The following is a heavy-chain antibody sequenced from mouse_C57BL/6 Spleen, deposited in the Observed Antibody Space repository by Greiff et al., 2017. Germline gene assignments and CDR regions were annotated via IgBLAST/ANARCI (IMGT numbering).Heavy chain of an antibody. D-gene: IGHD1-1*01. CDR1: GFTFSDYY. J-gene: IGHJ2*02. CDR2: INYEGSST. V-gene: IGHV5-16*01. CDR3: TRGSSITTVVAKDMDY. Sequence: EVMLLESEGGLVQPGSSMKLSCTASGFTFSDYYMAWVRQVPEKGLEWVANINYEGSSTASLDSLKSRFIISRDNAKNIIYLQMSRLKSEDTAAYYCTRGSSITTVVAKDMDYWGQGTSLTVSS.